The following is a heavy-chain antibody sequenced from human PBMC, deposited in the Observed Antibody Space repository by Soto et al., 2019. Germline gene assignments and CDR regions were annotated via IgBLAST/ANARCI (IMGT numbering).Heavy chain of an antibody. CDR3: AGLLLWFGGLSNPVDY. CDR1: GGSISSSSYY. J-gene: IGHJ4*02. CDR2: IYYSGST. Sequence: SETLSLTCTVSGGSISSSSYYWGWIRQPPGKGLEWIGSIYYSGSTYYNPSLKSRVTISVDTSKNQFSLKLSSVTAADTALYYCAGLLLWFGGLSNPVDYWGQGTLVTVSS. V-gene: IGHV4-39*01. D-gene: IGHD3-10*01.